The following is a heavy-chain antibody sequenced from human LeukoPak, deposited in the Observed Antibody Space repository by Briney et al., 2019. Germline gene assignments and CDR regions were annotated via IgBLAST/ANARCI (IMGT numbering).Heavy chain of an antibody. V-gene: IGHV4-59*08. Sequence: PSETLSLTCTVSGGSISSYYWSWIRQPPGKGLEWIGYIYDSGSTYYNPSLKSRVTISVDTSKNQFSLKLSSVTAADTAVYYCARHSIGSVGNFDYWGQGTLVTVSS. CDR1: GGSISSYY. J-gene: IGHJ4*02. CDR3: ARHSIGSVGNFDY. CDR2: IYDSGST. D-gene: IGHD1-26*01.